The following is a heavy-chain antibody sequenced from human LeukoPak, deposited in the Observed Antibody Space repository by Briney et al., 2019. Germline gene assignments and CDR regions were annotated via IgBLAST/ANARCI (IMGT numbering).Heavy chain of an antibody. Sequence: GESLKISCKGSGYSFTSYWIGWVRQMPGKGLEWMGIIYPGDSDTRYSPSFQGQVTISADKSISTAYLQWSSLKASDTAMYYCARGDGHIVVVTATPWYFDYWGQGTLVTVSS. J-gene: IGHJ4*02. CDR3: ARGDGHIVVVTATPWYFDY. CDR1: GYSFTSYW. CDR2: IYPGDSDT. V-gene: IGHV5-51*01. D-gene: IGHD2-21*02.